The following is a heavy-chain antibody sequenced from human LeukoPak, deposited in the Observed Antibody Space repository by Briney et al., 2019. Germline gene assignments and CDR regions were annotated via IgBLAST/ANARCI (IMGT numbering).Heavy chain of an antibody. J-gene: IGHJ4*02. D-gene: IGHD6-6*01. Sequence: GGSLRLSCAASGFTFSSYGVHWVRQAPGKGLEWVAAISYDGSNRYYADSVKGRFTISRDNSKNTLYLQMNSLRAEDTAVYYCATDAYSSSSWFDYWGQGTLVTVSS. V-gene: IGHV3-30*03. CDR1: GFTFSSYG. CDR2: ISYDGSNR. CDR3: ATDAYSSSSWFDY.